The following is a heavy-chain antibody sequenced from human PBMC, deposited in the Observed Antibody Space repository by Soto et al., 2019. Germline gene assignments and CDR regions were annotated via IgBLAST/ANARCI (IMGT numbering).Heavy chain of an antibody. CDR1: GYTFTSYG. CDR2: ISAYNGNT. J-gene: IGHJ6*02. D-gene: IGHD2-8*01. CDR3: ARGGKYCTNDVCSFYGMDV. Sequence: ASVKVSCKASGYTFTSYGISRVRQAPGQGLEWMGWISAYNGNTNYAQKFQGRVTMTTDTSTSTAYMELRSLRSDDTAVYYCARGGKYCTNDVCSFYGMDVWGQGTTVTVSS. V-gene: IGHV1-18*01.